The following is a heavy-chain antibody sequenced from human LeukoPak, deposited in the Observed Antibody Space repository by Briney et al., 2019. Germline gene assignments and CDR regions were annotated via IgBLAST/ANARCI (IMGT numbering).Heavy chain of an antibody. CDR1: GYTLTELS. CDR3: ATGGPDIVVVVAATYYFDY. CDR2: FDPEDGET. D-gene: IGHD2-15*01. J-gene: IGHJ4*02. V-gene: IGHV1-24*01. Sequence: ASVKVSCKVSGYTLTELSMHWVRQAPGKGLEWMGGFDPEDGETIYAQKFQGGVTMTEDTSTDTAYMELSSLRSEDTAVYYCATGGPDIVVVVAATYYFDYWGQGTLVTVSS.